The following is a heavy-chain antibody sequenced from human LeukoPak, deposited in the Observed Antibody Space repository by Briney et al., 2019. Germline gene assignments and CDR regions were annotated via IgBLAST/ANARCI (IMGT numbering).Heavy chain of an antibody. J-gene: IGHJ4*02. V-gene: IGHV3-30*02. CDR3: AKIGAVAGHFGY. Sequence: PGGSLRLSCAASGFTFSRYGMHWVRQAPGKGLEWVAFIRYDGSDKSYADSVKGRFTISRDNSKNTLYLQMNSLRAEDTAVYYCAKIGAVAGHFGYWGQGTLVTVSS. D-gene: IGHD6-19*01. CDR2: IRYDGSDK. CDR1: GFTFSRYG.